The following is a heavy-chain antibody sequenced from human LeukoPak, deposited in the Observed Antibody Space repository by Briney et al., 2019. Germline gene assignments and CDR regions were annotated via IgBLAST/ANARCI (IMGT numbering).Heavy chain of an antibody. CDR3: ARGGSGWYFDN. J-gene: IGHJ4*02. Sequence: PSETLSLTCGVSGGSINSYYWSWIRQPPGKGLEWIGYIYYSGSVNYNPSLKSRVTMSVDTSKNQFSLKLSSVTAADTAVYYCARGGSGWYFDNWGQGTLVTVSS. D-gene: IGHD6-19*01. CDR1: GGSINSYY. V-gene: IGHV4-59*01. CDR2: IYYSGSV.